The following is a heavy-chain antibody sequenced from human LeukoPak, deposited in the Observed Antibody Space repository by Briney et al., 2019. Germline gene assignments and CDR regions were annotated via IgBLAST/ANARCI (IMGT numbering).Heavy chain of an antibody. V-gene: IGHV3-23*01. CDR3: AKDAQVLRYFDWFDAFDI. CDR2: ISGSGGST. J-gene: IGHJ3*02. CDR1: GFTFSSYA. Sequence: PGGSLRLSCAASGFTFSSYAMSWVRQAPGKGLEWVSAISGSGGSTYYADSVKGRFTISRDNSKNTLYLQMNSLRAEDTAVYYCAKDAQVLRYFDWFDAFDIWGQGTMVTVSS. D-gene: IGHD3-9*01.